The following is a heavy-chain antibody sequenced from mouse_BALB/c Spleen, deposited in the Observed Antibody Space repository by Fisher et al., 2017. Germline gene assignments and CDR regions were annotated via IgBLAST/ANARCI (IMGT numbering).Heavy chain of an antibody. CDR3: ATTTVVATDYAMDY. Sequence: KFKGKATLTADKSSSTAYMQLSSLASEDSAVYYCATTTVVATDYAMDYWGQGTSVTVSS. J-gene: IGHJ4*01. D-gene: IGHD1-1*01. V-gene: IGHV1-87*01.